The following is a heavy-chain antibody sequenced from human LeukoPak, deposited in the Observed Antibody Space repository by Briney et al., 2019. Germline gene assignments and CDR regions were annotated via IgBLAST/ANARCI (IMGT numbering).Heavy chain of an antibody. CDR1: GGSISSYY. V-gene: IGHV4-4*07. D-gene: IGHD6-19*01. J-gene: IGHJ1*01. CDR3: ARDQGIAVFQH. CDR2: IYYSGNT. Sequence: PSETLSLTCTVSGGSISSYYWSWIRQPAGKGLEWIGSIYYSGNTYYNPSLKSRVTISVDTSKNQFSLKLSSVTAADTAVYYCARDQGIAVFQHWGQGTLVTVSS.